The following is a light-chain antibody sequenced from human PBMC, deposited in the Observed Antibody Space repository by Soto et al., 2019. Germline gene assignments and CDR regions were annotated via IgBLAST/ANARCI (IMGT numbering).Light chain of an antibody. J-gene: IGKJ1*01. V-gene: IGKV3-15*01. Sequence: ILMTQSPATLSVSPGERATISCRASQSVSNNLAWYQQKPGQAPRLLIYDASTRATGIPARFSGSGSGTEFTLTISGLQSEDFSVYYCQQYNNCPPWTFGQGTKVEIK. CDR3: QQYNNCPPWT. CDR1: QSVSNN. CDR2: DAS.